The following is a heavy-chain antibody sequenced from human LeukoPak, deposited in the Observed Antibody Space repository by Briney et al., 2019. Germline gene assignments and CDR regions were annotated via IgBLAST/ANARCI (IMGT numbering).Heavy chain of an antibody. CDR3: ARQGTYSSAIGMGY. CDR1: GYTFTNYG. V-gene: IGHV1-46*01. Sequence: ASVKVSCKTSGYTFTNYGISWVRQAPGQGLEWMGVINPSGGSTSYAQKFQGRVTMTRDTSTRTVYMEVNSLRSEDTAVYYCARQGTYSSAIGMGYWGQGTLVTVSS. CDR2: INPSGGST. D-gene: IGHD6-19*01. J-gene: IGHJ4*02.